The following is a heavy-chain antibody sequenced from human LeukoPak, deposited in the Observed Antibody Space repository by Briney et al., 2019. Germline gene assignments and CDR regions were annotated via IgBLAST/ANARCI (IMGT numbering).Heavy chain of an antibody. Sequence: PGGSLRLSCAASGFAVSRNYMSWVRQAPGKGLEWVSVIYSGSSTYYADSVKGRFTISRDNVKNTLYLQMNSLRVEDTAVYYCARDGSSGWSGIDYWGQGTLVTVSS. V-gene: IGHV3-66*02. J-gene: IGHJ4*02. CDR3: ARDGSSGWSGIDY. CDR2: IYSGSST. D-gene: IGHD6-19*01. CDR1: GFAVSRNY.